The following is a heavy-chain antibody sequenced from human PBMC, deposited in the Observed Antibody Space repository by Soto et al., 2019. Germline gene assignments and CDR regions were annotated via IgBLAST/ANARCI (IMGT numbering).Heavy chain of an antibody. CDR2: IYYSGIT. J-gene: IGHJ3*02. Sequence: SETLSLTCTVSGGSISSYYWSWIRQPPGKGLEWIGYIYYSGITNYNPSLKSRVTISVDTPKNQFSLKLSSVTAADTAVYYCARYGLGYSSSWYNRFSVGYAFDIWGQGTMVT. CDR1: GGSISSYY. V-gene: IGHV4-59*08. D-gene: IGHD6-13*01. CDR3: ARYGLGYSSSWYNRFSVGYAFDI.